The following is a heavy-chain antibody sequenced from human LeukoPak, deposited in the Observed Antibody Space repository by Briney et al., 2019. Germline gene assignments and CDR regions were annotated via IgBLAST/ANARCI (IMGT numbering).Heavy chain of an antibody. D-gene: IGHD6-19*01. CDR3: TRRGIAVD. CDR1: GFTFSSYA. Sequence: PGGSLRLSCAASGFTFSSYAMSWVRQAPGKGLEWVSAISGSGGSTYYADSVKGRFTISRDNSKSTLYLQMNSLKTEDTAVYYCTRRGIAVDWGQGTLVTVSS. CDR2: ISGSGGST. J-gene: IGHJ4*02. V-gene: IGHV3-23*01.